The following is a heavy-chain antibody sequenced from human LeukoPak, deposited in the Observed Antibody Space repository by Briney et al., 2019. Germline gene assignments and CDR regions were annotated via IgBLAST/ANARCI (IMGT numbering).Heavy chain of an antibody. CDR3: ARAGSYRFDY. V-gene: IGHV3-74*01. Sequence: PGGSLRLSCAASGFTFSSYWMHWVRQVPGKGLGWVSRMNSDGSTINYADSVKGRFIISRDNAKNTLYLQMNSLRDEDTAVYYCARAGSYRFDYWGLGTLVSVSS. CDR1: GFTFSSYW. CDR2: MNSDGSTI. D-gene: IGHD3-16*02. J-gene: IGHJ4*02.